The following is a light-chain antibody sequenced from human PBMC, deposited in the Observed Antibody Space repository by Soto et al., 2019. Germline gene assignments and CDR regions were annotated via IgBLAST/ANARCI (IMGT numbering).Light chain of an antibody. Sequence: QLVLTQSPSASASLGASVKLTCTLSSGHSSYAIAWHQQQPEQGPRYLMKLNSDGSHSKGDGIPDRFSGSSSGAERYLTISSLQSEDEADDYCQTWGTGIHVVFGGGTKLTVL. V-gene: IGLV4-69*01. CDR2: LNSDGSH. CDR1: SGHSSYA. CDR3: QTWGTGIHVV. J-gene: IGLJ2*01.